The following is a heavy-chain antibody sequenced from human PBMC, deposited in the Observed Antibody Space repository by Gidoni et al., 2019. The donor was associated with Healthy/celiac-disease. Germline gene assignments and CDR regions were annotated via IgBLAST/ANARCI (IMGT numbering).Heavy chain of an antibody. CDR3: AIGRDGYNSWGYYFDY. D-gene: IGHD5-12*01. V-gene: IGHV1-18*01. CDR1: GYTFPSYG. J-gene: IGHJ4*02. Sequence: QVQLVQYGAEVKKPGASVKVYCQPSGYTFPSYGISWVRQAPGQGLEWMGWIIAYNGNTNYAQKLQGRVTMTTDTSTSTAYMELRSLRSDDTAVYYGAIGRDGYNSWGYYFDYWGQGTLVTVSS. CDR2: IIAYNGNT.